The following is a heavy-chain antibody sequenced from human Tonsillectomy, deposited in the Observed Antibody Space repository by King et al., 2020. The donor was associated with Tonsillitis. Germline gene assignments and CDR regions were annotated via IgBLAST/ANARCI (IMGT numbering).Heavy chain of an antibody. J-gene: IGHJ4*02. D-gene: IGHD3-16*01. CDR3: VKGRYYDYLWGRYTGDY. Sequence: VQLVQSGGGVVQPGRSLRLSCAASGFTFSSYGMHWVRQAPGKGLEWVAIISYDGSNKYYTDSVKGRFTISRDNSKNTLYLQMNSLRAEDTAVFYCVKGRYYDYLWGRYTGDYWGQGTLVTVSS. V-gene: IGHV3-30*18. CDR2: ISYDGSNK. CDR1: GFTFSSYG.